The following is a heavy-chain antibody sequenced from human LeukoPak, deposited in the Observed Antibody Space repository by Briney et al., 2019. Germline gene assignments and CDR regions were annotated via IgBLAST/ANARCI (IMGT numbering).Heavy chain of an antibody. CDR3: ARDTLGSSSWYVGGFDP. J-gene: IGHJ5*02. CDR2: IIPIFGTA. CDR1: GCTFSSYA. V-gene: IGHV1-69*05. Sequence: SSVKVSCKACGCTFSSYAISWVRQAPGQGLEWMGRIIPIFGTANYAQKLQGRVTITTDESTSTAYMELSSLRSEDTAVYYCARDTLGSSSWYVGGFDPWGQGTLITVSS. D-gene: IGHD6-13*01.